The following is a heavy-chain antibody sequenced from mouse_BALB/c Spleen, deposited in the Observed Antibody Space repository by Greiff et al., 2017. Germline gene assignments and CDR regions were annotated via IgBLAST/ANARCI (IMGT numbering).Heavy chain of an antibody. D-gene: IGHD1-1*01. J-gene: IGHJ4*01. CDR1: GFTFSSYA. Sequence: EVMLVESGGGLVKPGGSLKLSCAASGFTFSSYAMSWVRQSPEKRLEWVAEISSGGSYTYYPDTVTGRFTISRDNAKNTLYLEMSSLRSEDTAMYYCARDREYYGSSYGAMDYWGQGTSVTVSS. CDR2: ISSGGSYT. V-gene: IGHV5-9-4*01. CDR3: ARDREYYGSSYGAMDY.